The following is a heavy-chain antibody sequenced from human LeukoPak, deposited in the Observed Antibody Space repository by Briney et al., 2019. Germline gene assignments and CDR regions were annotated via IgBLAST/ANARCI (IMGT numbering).Heavy chain of an antibody. CDR3: ARLPCGSYFDY. V-gene: IGHV5-51*01. D-gene: IGHD1-26*01. CDR2: NYPGDSDT. Sequence: GESLKIFCRGSGYSFTSYWIGWVRQMPGKGLEWRGINYPGDSDTRYSPSLQGQVTISADKSINTAYLQRSSLKASDTAIYYCARLPCGSYFDYWGQGTLVTVSS. J-gene: IGHJ4*02. CDR1: GYSFTSYW.